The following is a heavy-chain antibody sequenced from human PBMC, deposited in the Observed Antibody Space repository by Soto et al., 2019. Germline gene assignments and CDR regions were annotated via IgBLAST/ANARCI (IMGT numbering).Heavy chain of an antibody. J-gene: IGHJ6*02. V-gene: IGHV1-46*01. Sequence: QVQLVQSGAEVKKPGASVKVSCKASGYTVTNYYMHWVRQALGQGLEWMGIINPSGGSTSYAQKFRGRSTMTSDTYTNTVYMELSSLRFEDTAVYYCARDNEGIVSGSPFYSYYYGMDVWGQGTTVTVSS. CDR3: ARDNEGIVSGSPFYSYYYGMDV. D-gene: IGHD3-10*01. CDR1: GYTVTNYY. CDR2: INPSGGST.